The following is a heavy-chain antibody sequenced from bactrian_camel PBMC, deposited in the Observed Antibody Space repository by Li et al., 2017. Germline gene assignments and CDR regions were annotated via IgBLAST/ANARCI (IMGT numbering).Heavy chain of an antibody. D-gene: IGHD3*01. CDR3: ATDRVPINRVCIAAAVTGLGV. V-gene: IGHV3S55*01. CDR1: GFTDPSYC. Sequence: HVQLVESGGGSVQAGGSLTLSCSASGFTDPSYCVGWFRQAPGKEREGVAAFDSDFTTAYADSVKGRFTISQDNGKNTLSLEMNNLQPEDTAMYYCATDRVPINRVCIAAAVTGLGVRGQGTQVTV. CDR2: FDSDFTT. J-gene: IGHJ4*01.